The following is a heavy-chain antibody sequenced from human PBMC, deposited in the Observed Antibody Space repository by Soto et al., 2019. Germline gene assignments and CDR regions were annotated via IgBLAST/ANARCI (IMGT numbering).Heavy chain of an antibody. D-gene: IGHD6-19*01. CDR1: GFTFSSYS. CDR3: AREYSSGWYDY. V-gene: IGHV3-21*01. CDR2: ISSSSYI. Sequence: EVQLVESGGGLVKPGGSLRLSCAASGFTFSSYSMNWVRQAPGKGLEWVSSISSSSYIYYADSVKGRFTISRDNAKNSLYLQMNSLRAEDTAVYYCAREYSSGWYDYWGQGTLVTVSS. J-gene: IGHJ4*02.